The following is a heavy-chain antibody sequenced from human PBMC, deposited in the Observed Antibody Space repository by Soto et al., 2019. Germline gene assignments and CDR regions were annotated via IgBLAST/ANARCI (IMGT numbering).Heavy chain of an antibody. CDR2: SNPSGST. CDR1: GGSFSGYY. J-gene: IGHJ4*02. D-gene: IGHD3-22*01. Sequence: QVQLQQWGAGLLKPSETLSLTCAVYGGSFSGYYWSWIRQPPGKGLEWIGESNPSGSTTYNPSLKTRVTISVDTSKNQFYLKLSSVTAADTAVYYCARYKYYYDSSGYLFDYWGQGNLVTASS. CDR3: ARYKYYYDSSGYLFDY. V-gene: IGHV4-34*01.